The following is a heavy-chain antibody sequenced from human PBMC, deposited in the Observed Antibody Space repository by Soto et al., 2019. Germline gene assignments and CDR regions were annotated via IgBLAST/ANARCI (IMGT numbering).Heavy chain of an antibody. J-gene: IGHJ4*02. V-gene: IGHV3-23*01. CDR2: ILGGSGKT. Sequence: EVQLLESGGGLVQPGGSLRLSCAASGFTFSSYAMTWVRQAPGKGLEWVSLILGGSGKTYYADSVKGRFTISRDNSKNTLYLQMNSLRAEDSAVYYCVKGGPIGVSGDDYWGQGTLVTVSS. D-gene: IGHD6-19*01. CDR3: VKGGPIGVSGDDY. CDR1: GFTFSSYA.